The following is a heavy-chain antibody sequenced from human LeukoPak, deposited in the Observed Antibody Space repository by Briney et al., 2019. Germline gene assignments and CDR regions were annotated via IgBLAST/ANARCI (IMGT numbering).Heavy chain of an antibody. V-gene: IGHV3-7*01. CDR1: GFTFTSYW. J-gene: IGHJ5*02. D-gene: IGHD7-27*01. CDR3: AEDRELGIGLS. CDR2: INEDGSET. Sequence: GGSLRLSCAASGFTFTSYWMTWVRQAPGKGLEWVANINEDGSETYYVDSVKGRFTVSRDNAKNSVDLQMNSLRVEDTAVYYCAEDRELGIGLSWGQGTLVTVSS.